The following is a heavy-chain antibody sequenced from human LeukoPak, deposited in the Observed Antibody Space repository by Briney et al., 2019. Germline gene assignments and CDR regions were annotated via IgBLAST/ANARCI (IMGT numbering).Heavy chain of an antibody. CDR3: ARDKKSGESSEIDY. D-gene: IGHD3-10*01. V-gene: IGHV3-74*03. J-gene: IGHJ4*02. CDR1: GFTFSNHW. Sequence: PGGSLRLSCAASGFTFSNHWVHWVRQAPGKGLVWVSRINRDGSTTKYADSVKGRFTVSRDNAKNTLNLQMNSLRAEDTAVYYCARDKKSGESSEIDYWGQGTLVTVSS. CDR2: INRDGSTT.